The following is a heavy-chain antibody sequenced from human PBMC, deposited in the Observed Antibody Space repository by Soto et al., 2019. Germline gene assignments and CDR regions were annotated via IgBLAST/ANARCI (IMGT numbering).Heavy chain of an antibody. V-gene: IGHV4-61*01. CDR2: ISHTGST. J-gene: IGHJ3*02. CDR3: ATARSDDLNSFEAFDI. CDR1: GGSVSSGSHY. Sequence: QEQLQESGPVLVKPSETLSLTCAVSGGSVSSGSHYWSGIRQSPGEGLEWIAYISHTGSTNYSPTLRSRVTISVDMSMNQFSLRLDSVTAADTAEYYCATARSDDLNSFEAFDIWGQGTMVTVSS. D-gene: IGHD1-1*01.